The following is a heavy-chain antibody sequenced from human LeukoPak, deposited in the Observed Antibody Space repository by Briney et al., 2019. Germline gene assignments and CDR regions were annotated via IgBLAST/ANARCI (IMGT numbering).Heavy chain of an antibody. CDR2: IRSSGSYI. D-gene: IGHD3-10*01. CDR1: GFSISDYC. Sequence: GGSLRLSCAASGFSISDYCMTWIRQAPGKGLEWVSYIRSSGSYIFYADSVKGRFTISRDNAKNSLYLQMNSLRAEDTAVYYCASFPPYMVRTDAFVIWGQGTMVTVSS. V-gene: IGHV3-11*04. CDR3: ASFPPYMVRTDAFVI. J-gene: IGHJ3*02.